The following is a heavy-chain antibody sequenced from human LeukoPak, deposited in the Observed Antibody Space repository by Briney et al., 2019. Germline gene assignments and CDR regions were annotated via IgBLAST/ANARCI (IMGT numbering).Heavy chain of an antibody. CDR3: ARGARYFDWLFSR. Sequence: PSETLSLTCTVSGGSISSYYWSLIRQPPGKGLEWIGYIYYSGSTNYNPSLKSRVTISVDTSKNQFSLKLSSVTAADTAVYYCARGARYFDWLFSRWGQGTLVTVSS. V-gene: IGHV4-59*01. J-gene: IGHJ4*02. D-gene: IGHD3-9*01. CDR1: GGSISSYY. CDR2: IYYSGST.